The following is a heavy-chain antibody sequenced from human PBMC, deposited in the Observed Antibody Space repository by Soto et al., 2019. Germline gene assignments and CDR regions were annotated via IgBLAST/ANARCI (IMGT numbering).Heavy chain of an antibody. D-gene: IGHD4-17*01. Sequence: SETLSLTCTVSGGSISSGDYYWSWIRQPPGKGLEWIGYIYYSGSTYYNPSLKSRVTISVDTSKNQFSLKLSSVTAADTAVYYCARYYGDYDVGWFDPWGQGTLVTVSS. V-gene: IGHV4-30-4*01. CDR3: ARYYGDYDVGWFDP. CDR1: GGSISSGDYY. CDR2: IYYSGST. J-gene: IGHJ5*02.